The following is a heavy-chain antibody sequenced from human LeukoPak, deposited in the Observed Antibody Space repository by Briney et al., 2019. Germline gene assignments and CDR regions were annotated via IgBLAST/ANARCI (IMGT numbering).Heavy chain of an antibody. V-gene: IGHV4-59*08. D-gene: IGHD5-24*01. CDR3: ARLRDGRWLLEY. CDR1: GGSISNYY. Sequence: SETLSLTCTVSGGSISNYYWSWIRQPPGKGLEWIGYISYSGSTNYNPSLKSRVTISVDTSKNQFSLELSSVTAADTAVYYCARLRDGRWLLEYWGQGTLVTVSS. J-gene: IGHJ4*02. CDR2: ISYSGST.